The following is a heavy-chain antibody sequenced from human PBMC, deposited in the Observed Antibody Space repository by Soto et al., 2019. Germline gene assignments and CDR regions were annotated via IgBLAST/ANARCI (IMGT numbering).Heavy chain of an antibody. CDR2: IYSGGST. Sequence: GGSLRLSCAASGFTVSSNYMSWVRQAPGKGLEWVSVIYSGGSTYYSDSLKGRFTISRHNSKNTLYLQMNSLRAEETAVYYCERGPREGYAVYIWGQGTMVTVSS. V-gene: IGHV3-53*04. CDR1: GFTVSSNY. J-gene: IGHJ3*02. D-gene: IGHD5-18*01. CDR3: ERGPREGYAVYI.